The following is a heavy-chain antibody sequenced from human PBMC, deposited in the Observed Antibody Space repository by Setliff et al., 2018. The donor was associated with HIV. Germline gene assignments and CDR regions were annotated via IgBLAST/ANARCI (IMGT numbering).Heavy chain of an antibody. J-gene: IGHJ6*02. CDR2: IYPGNSDT. Sequence: GESLKISCKTSGYVFTSYWIGWVRQTPGKGLEWVGTIYPGNSDTRYSPSFQGQVTISADRSTSTTYLHWSSLKASDTAMYYCTRHSGSSPIAYFGMDVWGQGTTVTVSS. V-gene: IGHV5-51*01. D-gene: IGHD3-10*01. CDR3: TRHSGSSPIAYFGMDV. CDR1: GYVFTSYW.